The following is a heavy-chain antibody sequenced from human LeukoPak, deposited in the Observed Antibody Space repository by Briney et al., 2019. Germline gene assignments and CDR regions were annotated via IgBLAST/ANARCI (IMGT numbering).Heavy chain of an antibody. V-gene: IGHV3-21*01. CDR2: ISSGGSYI. J-gene: IGHJ4*02. CDR3: ARDPTVAEAW. CDR1: GFTLSSYS. Sequence: GGSLRLSCTASGFTLSSYSMTWVRQAPGKGLEWVSSISSGGSYIYCADSVKGRFTTSRDNARNSLYLQMNSLRAEDTAVYYCARDPTVAEAWWGQRTQVTVSS. D-gene: IGHD6-13*01.